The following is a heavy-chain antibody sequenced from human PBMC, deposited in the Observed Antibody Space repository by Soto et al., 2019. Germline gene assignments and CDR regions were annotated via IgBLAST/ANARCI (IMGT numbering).Heavy chain of an antibody. CDR3: ARDQGIAAAGTGAYYYYGMDV. CDR2: IYYSGST. CDR1: GGSFSSYY. D-gene: IGHD6-13*01. J-gene: IGHJ6*02. V-gene: IGHV4-59*01. Sequence: SETLSLTCAVSGGSFSSYYWSWIGQPPGKRLEWIGYIYYSGSTNYNPSLKSRVTISVDTSKNQFSLKLSSVTAADTAVYYCARDQGIAAAGTGAYYYYGMDVWGQGTTVTVSS.